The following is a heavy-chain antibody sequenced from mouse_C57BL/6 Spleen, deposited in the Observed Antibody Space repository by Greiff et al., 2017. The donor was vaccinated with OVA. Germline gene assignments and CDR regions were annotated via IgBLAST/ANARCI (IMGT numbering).Heavy chain of an antibody. J-gene: IGHJ2*01. Sequence: ESGPGLVKPSQSLSLTCSVTGYSITSGYYWNWIRQFPGNKLEWMGYISYDGSNNYNPSLKNRISLTRDTSKNQVCLKLNSGTKEETATYDGARGGSNYEENWGKGTTVTVSS. CDR3: ARGGSNYEEN. V-gene: IGHV3-6*01. CDR2: ISYDGSN. CDR1: GYSITSGYY. D-gene: IGHD2-5*01.